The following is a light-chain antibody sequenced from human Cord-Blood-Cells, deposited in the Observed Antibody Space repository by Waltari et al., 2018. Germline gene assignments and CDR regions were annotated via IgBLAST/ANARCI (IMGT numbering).Light chain of an antibody. V-gene: IGLV2-11*01. J-gene: IGLJ2*01. CDR2: DVS. CDR3: CSYAGSVV. Sequence: QSALTQPRSVSGSPGQSFTISCTGTSSDVGGYNYVSWYQQHPGKAPKLMIYDVSKRPSGVPDRFSGSKSGNTASLTISGLQAEDEADYYYCSYAGSVVFGGGTKLTVL. CDR1: SSDVGGYNY.